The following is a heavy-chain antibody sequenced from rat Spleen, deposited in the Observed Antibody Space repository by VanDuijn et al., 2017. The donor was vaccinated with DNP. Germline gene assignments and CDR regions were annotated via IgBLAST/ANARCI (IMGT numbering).Heavy chain of an antibody. Sequence: EVQLVESGGGLVQPGRSLKLSCASSGFTFSNYDMAWVRQAPTKGLEWVASISPSGGSTYYRDSVKGRFTVSRDNAKSTLYLQMASLRSEDTATYYCARLEGGTPWFAYWGQGTLVTVSS. D-gene: IGHD4-3*01. V-gene: IGHV5-25*01. CDR2: ISPSGGST. CDR1: GFTFSNYD. J-gene: IGHJ3*01. CDR3: ARLEGGTPWFAY.